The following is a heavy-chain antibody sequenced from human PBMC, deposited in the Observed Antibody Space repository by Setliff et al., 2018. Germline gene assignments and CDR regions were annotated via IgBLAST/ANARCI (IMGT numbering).Heavy chain of an antibody. D-gene: IGHD2-15*01. Sequence: QSGGSLSLSCAASGFTFSTYRMHWVRQAPGKGLEWVAVIWDDGGNKYHADSVKGRFTISRDNSKNTLYLQMNSLRPGDTAVYYCARTCSGSGCYAGLESWGQGIRVTVSS. CDR2: IWDDGGNK. CDR1: GFTFSTYR. J-gene: IGHJ4*02. V-gene: IGHV3-33*08. CDR3: ARTCSGSGCYAGLES.